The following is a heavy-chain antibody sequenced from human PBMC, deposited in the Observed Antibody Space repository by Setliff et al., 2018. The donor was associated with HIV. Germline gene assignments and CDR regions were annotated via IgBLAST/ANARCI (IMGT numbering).Heavy chain of an antibody. J-gene: IGHJ4*02. CDR3: ARGGGPTVVSNFAY. CDR2: IYYSGST. Sequence: PSETLSLTCTVSGGSISSSSYYWGWIRQPPGKGLEWIGTIYYSGSTYYNPSLKSRVTISVDTSKNQFSLKLSSVTAADTAVYYCARGGGPTVVSNFAYWGQGTLVTVSS. D-gene: IGHD4-17*01. V-gene: IGHV4-39*07. CDR1: GGSISSSSYY.